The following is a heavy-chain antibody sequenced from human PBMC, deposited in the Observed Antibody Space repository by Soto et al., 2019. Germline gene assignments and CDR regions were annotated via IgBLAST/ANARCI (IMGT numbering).Heavy chain of an antibody. Sequence: QITLKESGPTLVKPTQTLTLTCTFSGFSVSTSGVGVAWIRQPPGKALEWLALIYWDDDKRYSPFLQSRVTITKHTSKNQVVLTMTNMDPVDTATYYCAHKGGRGAGMDVWGQGTTVTVSS. CDR3: AHKGGRGAGMDV. D-gene: IGHD1-26*01. CDR1: GFSVSTSGVG. CDR2: IYWDDDK. J-gene: IGHJ6*02. V-gene: IGHV2-5*02.